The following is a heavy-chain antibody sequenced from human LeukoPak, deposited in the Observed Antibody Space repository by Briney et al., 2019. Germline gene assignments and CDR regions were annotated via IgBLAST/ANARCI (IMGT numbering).Heavy chain of an antibody. D-gene: IGHD4-17*01. CDR3: ARDSADYGDYDY. CDR1: GYTFTNYF. CDR2: INPSGGST. J-gene: IGHJ4*02. Sequence: GASVTVSYTASGYTFTNYFMHWVRQAPGQGLDWMGIINPSGGSTRYAQKFQGRVTMTRDTSTSPVYTELSILRSEDTAVYYCARDSADYGDYDYWGQGTLVTVSS. V-gene: IGHV1-46*01.